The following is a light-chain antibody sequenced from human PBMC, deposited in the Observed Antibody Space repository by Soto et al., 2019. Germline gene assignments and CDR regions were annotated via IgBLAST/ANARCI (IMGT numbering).Light chain of an antibody. J-gene: IGKJ5*01. CDR2: DAS. CDR1: QSVGSY. V-gene: IGKV3-11*01. Sequence: EIVLTQSPANLSLSPGERATLSCRASQSVGSYLAWYQQKPGQAPRLLIYDASNRATGIPARFSGSGSGTDFTLTISSLEPEDFAVYYCQQLSNWPPSITFGQGTRLEIK. CDR3: QQLSNWPPSIT.